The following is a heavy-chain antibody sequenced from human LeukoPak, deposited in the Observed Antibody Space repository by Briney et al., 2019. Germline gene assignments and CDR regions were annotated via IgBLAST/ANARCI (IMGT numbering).Heavy chain of an antibody. J-gene: IGHJ5*02. CDR2: INHSGST. D-gene: IGHD5-12*01. CDR3: ARGDSGYDYHWFDP. CDR1: GGSFSGYY. Sequence: PSETLSLTCAVYGGSFSGYYWSWIRQPPGKGLEWIGEINHSGSTNYNPSLKSRVTISVDTSKNQFSLKLSSVTAADTAVYYCARGDSGYDYHWFDPWGQGTLVTVSS. V-gene: IGHV4-34*01.